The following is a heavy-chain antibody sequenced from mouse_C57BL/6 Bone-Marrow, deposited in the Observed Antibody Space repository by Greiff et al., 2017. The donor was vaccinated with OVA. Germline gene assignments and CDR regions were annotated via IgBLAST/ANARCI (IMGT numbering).Heavy chain of an antibody. CDR3: ARSWDSRYYGNYDYAMDY. CDR1: GYTFTSYW. CDR2: IDPNSGGT. D-gene: IGHD2-1*01. V-gene: IGHV1-72*01. Sequence: QVQLQQPGAELVKPGASVKLSCKASGYTFTSYWMHWVKQRPGRGLEWIGRIDPNSGGTKYNEKFKSKATLTVDKPSSTAYMQLSSLTSEDSAVYYCARSWDSRYYGNYDYAMDYWGQGTSVTVSS. J-gene: IGHJ4*01.